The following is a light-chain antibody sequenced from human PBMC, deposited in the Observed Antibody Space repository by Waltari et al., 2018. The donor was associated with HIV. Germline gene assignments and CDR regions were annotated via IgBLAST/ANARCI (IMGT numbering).Light chain of an antibody. V-gene: IGLV1-51*01. Sequence: QSVLTQPPSLSAPSGQKVTISCSGSGPNVANHFVSWYQPFPGAAPKLVIYDNNKRPSGNPDRFSGSKSDTSATLDITAVQAGDEADYYCGTWDTSLNAWVFGGGTRLTVL. CDR3: GTWDTSLNAWV. CDR1: GPNVANHF. CDR2: DNN. J-gene: IGLJ3*02.